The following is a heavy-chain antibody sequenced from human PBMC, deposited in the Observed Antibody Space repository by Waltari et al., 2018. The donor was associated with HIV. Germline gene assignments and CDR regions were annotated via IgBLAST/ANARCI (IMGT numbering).Heavy chain of an antibody. V-gene: IGHV4-38-2*02. J-gene: IGHJ6*02. CDR1: GYSISSGYY. CDR3: AREWQENYYYYGMDV. CDR2: TYHSGTT. Sequence: QVQLQESGPGLVKPSETLSLTCAVSGYSISSGYYWGWIRHPPGKGLEWIGSTYHSGTTYYNPSRKSRGTISVDTSKNQFSLKRSSVTAADTAGYYCAREWQENYYYYGMDVWGQGTTVTVSS.